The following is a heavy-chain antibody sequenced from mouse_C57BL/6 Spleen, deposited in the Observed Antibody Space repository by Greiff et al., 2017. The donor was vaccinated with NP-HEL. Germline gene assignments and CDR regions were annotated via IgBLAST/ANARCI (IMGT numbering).Heavy chain of an antibody. J-gene: IGHJ1*03. CDR3: ARWDYYGSGDWYFDV. V-gene: IGHV1-82*01. D-gene: IGHD1-1*01. CDR1: GYAFSSSW. CDR2: IYPGDGDT. Sequence: QVQLQQSGPELVKPGASVKISCKASGYAFSSSWMNWVKQRPGKGLEWIGRIYPGDGDTNYNGKFKGKATLTADKSSSTAYMQLSSLTSEDSAVYFCARWDYYGSGDWYFDVWGTGTTVTVSS.